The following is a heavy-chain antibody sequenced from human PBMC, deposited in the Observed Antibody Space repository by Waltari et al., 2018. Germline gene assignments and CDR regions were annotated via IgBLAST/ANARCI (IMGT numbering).Heavy chain of an antibody. CDR1: GFTFSSYA. J-gene: IGHJ5*02. CDR2: ISGSGGST. V-gene: IGHV3-23*01. D-gene: IGHD3-22*01. CDR3: AQKSHYYDSSGAPLGWFDP. Sequence: EVQLLESGGGLVQPGGSLRLSCAASGFTFSSYAMSWVRQAPGQGLEWVSAISGSGGSTYYADSVKGRFTISRDNSKNTLYLQMNSLRAEDTAVYYCAQKSHYYDSSGAPLGWFDPWGQGTLVTVSS.